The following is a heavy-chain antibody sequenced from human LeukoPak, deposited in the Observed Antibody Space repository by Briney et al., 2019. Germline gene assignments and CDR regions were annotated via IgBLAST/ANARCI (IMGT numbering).Heavy chain of an antibody. CDR2: VYSSGRT. D-gene: IGHD2-15*01. CDR1: GGSFSGYY. V-gene: IGHV4-4*08. J-gene: IGHJ4*02. Sequence: PSETLSLTCAVYGGSFSGYYWSWIRQPPGKELQWIASVYSSGRTNYSPSLKSRVTISVDTSEKQFSLQLNSVTAADTAVYYCARRGSAYYFDFWGQGLLVTVSS. CDR3: ARRGSAYYFDF.